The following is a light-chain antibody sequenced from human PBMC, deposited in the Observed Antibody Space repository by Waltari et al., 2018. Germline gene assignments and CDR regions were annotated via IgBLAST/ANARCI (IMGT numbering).Light chain of an antibody. J-gene: IGKJ1*01. CDR2: GAS. Sequence: EIVMTQSPATLSVSPGERATLSCRASQSVGRNLAWYQQKPGQAPRLRIYGASTRATGSPVRFSGSGSGTEFTVTISSLQSEDFAVYYCQQYDSWPRTFGQGTRVEIK. CDR1: QSVGRN. V-gene: IGKV3-15*01. CDR3: QQYDSWPRT.